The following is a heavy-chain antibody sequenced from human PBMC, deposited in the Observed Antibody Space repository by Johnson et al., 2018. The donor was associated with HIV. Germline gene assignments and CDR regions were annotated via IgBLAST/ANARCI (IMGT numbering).Heavy chain of an antibody. CDR1: GFTFSSYA. Sequence: VQLVESGGGLVQPGGSLTLSCAASGFTFSSYAMSWVRQAPGKGLEWVSAISGSGGSTYYADSVKGRFTISRDNAKNTLYLQMNSLRAEDTAVYYCARNGLIPAAKGVAFDIWGHGTTVTVSS. CDR2: ISGSGGST. J-gene: IGHJ3*02. V-gene: IGHV3-23*04. CDR3: ARNGLIPAAKGVAFDI. D-gene: IGHD2-2*01.